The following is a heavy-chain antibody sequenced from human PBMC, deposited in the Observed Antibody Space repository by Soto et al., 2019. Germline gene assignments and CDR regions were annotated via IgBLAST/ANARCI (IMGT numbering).Heavy chain of an antibody. V-gene: IGHV3-9*01. J-gene: IGHJ6*02. CDR3: AKVKGLNKGGGMDV. Sequence: EVQLVESGGGLVQPGRSLRLSCAASGFTFDDYAMHWVRQAPGKGLEWVSGISWNSGSIGYADSVKGRFTISRDNAKNSLYLQMNSLRAEDTALYYCAKVKGLNKGGGMDVWGQGTTVTVSS. CDR1: GFTFDDYA. CDR2: ISWNSGSI. D-gene: IGHD2-21*02.